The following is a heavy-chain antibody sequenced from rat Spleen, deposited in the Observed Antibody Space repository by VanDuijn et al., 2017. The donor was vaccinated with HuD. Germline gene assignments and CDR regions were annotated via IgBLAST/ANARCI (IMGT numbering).Heavy chain of an antibody. CDR3: AREAGLPFHYFDY. CDR2: ISFNGGNT. V-gene: IGHV5-20*01. D-gene: IGHD1-4*01. J-gene: IGHJ2*01. Sequence: EVQLVESGGGLVHPGRSLKLSCAASGFTFSDYYMAWVRQAPTKGLEWVASISFNGGNTYYRDSVKGRFTISRDNAKSSLYLQMDSLRSEDTATYYCAREAGLPFHYFDYWGQGVMVTVSS. CDR1: GFTFSDYY.